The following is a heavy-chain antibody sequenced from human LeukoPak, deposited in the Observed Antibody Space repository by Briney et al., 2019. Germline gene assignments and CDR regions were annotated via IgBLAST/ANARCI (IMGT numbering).Heavy chain of an antibody. V-gene: IGHV3-48*03. Sequence: PGGSLRLSCAASGFTFSNYEMNWVRQAPGKGLEWVSYISSSGSTIYYADSVKGRFTISRDNAKNSLYLQMNSLRAEDTAVYYCARDVGYCSGGSCWGQGTLVTVSS. CDR3: ARDVGYCSGGSC. J-gene: IGHJ4*02. CDR1: GFTFSNYE. CDR2: ISSSGSTI. D-gene: IGHD2-15*01.